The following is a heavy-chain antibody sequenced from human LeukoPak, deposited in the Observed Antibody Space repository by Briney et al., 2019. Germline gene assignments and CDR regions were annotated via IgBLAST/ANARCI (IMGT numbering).Heavy chain of an antibody. V-gene: IGHV3-48*01. J-gene: IGHJ4*01. CDR2: VSGGSTNV. Sequence: PGGSLRLSCAASGFTFSTYWMSWVRQAPGKGLQWVSYVSGGSTNVFYADSVKGRFTISRDNAENSLYLQMNSLRAEDTAVYYCARDGVQGATPFYFDFWGQGALVTVSS. CDR1: GFTFSTYW. CDR3: ARDGVQGATPFYFDF. D-gene: IGHD2-15*01.